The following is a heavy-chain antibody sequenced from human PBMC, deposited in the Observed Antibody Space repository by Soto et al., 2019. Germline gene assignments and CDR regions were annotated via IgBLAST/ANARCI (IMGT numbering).Heavy chain of an antibody. D-gene: IGHD4-17*01. CDR1: GGTFSSYA. V-gene: IGHV1-69*06. CDR3: ARDDYGDYIWFDP. CDR2: IIPIFGTA. J-gene: IGHJ5*02. Sequence: SVKVSCKASGGTFSSYAISWVRQAPGQGLEWMGGIIPIFGTANYAQKFQGRVTITADKSTSTAYMELSSLRSDDTAVYYCARDDYGDYIWFDPWGQGTLVTVSS.